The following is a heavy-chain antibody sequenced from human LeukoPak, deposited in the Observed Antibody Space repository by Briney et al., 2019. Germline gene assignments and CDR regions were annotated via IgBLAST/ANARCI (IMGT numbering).Heavy chain of an antibody. D-gene: IGHD3-3*01. CDR2: INPNSGGT. Sequence: ASVKVSCKASGYTFTGYYMHWVRQAPGQGLEWMGWINPNSGGTNYAQKFQGRVTVTRDTSISTAYMELSRQRSDDTAMYYCATAFGVVDFDYWGQGTLLTVSS. CDR3: ATAFGVVDFDY. J-gene: IGHJ4*02. V-gene: IGHV1-2*02. CDR1: GYTFTGYY.